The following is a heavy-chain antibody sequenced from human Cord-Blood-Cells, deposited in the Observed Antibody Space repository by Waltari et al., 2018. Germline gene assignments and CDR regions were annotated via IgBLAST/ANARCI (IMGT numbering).Heavy chain of an antibody. CDR3: AKVSPPYCTNGVCYAFDI. J-gene: IGHJ3*02. V-gene: IGHV3-23*01. CDR1: GFTFSSYA. D-gene: IGHD2-8*01. Sequence: EVQLLESGGGLVQPGGSLRLSCAASGFTFSSYAMSWVRQAPGKGLEWVSAISGSGGSTYYADSVKGRFTISRDNSKNTLYLQMNSLRAEDTAVYYCAKVSPPYCTNGVCYAFDIWGQGTMVTVSS. CDR2: ISGSGGST.